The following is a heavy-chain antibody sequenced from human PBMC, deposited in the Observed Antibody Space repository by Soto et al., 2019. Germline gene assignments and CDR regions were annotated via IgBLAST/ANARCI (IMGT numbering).Heavy chain of an antibody. V-gene: IGHV1-18*01. CDR3: VRGGILEANRPHYYYGSEV. CDR2: VSPYNGNT. Sequence: ASVKVSCKVFGYTFSTYGLSWVRQAPGQGLEWMGWVSPYNGNTYYAPGLQGRVTMTTDTSTNTAYMSLRSLRSDDTAIYYCVRGGILEANRPHYYYGSEVWGNGNPVTVSS. CDR1: GYTFSTYG. D-gene: IGHD1-1*01. J-gene: IGHJ6*04.